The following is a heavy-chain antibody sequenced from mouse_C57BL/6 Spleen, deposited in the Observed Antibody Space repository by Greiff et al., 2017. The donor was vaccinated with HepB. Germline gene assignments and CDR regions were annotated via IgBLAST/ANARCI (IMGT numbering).Heavy chain of an antibody. CDR3: ARTGTVVATGFDY. J-gene: IGHJ2*01. CDR2: ISDGGSYT. Sequence: EVKLVESGGGLVKPGGSLKLSCAASGFTFSSYAMSWVRQTPEKRLEWVATISDGGSYTYYPDNVKGRFTISRDNAKNNLYLQMSHLKSEDTAMYYCARTGTVVATGFDYWGQGTTLTVSS. V-gene: IGHV5-4*03. D-gene: IGHD1-1*01. CDR1: GFTFSSYA.